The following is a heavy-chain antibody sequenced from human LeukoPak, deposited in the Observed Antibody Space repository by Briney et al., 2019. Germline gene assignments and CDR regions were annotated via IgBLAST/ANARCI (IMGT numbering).Heavy chain of an antibody. CDR1: GGSFSGYY. J-gene: IGHJ4*02. Sequence: SETLSLTCAVYGGSFSGYYWSWIRQPPGKGLEWIGEINHSGSTNYNPSLKSRVTISVDTSKNQFSLKLSSVTAADTAVYYCARGYGGNIDYWGQGTLVTVSS. D-gene: IGHD4-23*01. V-gene: IGHV4-34*01. CDR3: ARGYGGNIDY. CDR2: INHSGST.